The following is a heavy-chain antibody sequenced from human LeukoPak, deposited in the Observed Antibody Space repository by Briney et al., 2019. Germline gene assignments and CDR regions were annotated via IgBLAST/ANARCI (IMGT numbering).Heavy chain of an antibody. V-gene: IGHV1-18*01. J-gene: IGHJ6*03. D-gene: IGHD6-13*01. CDR1: GYTLVSYG. CDR3: AGQAAGGRGTYYYYYMDV. Sequence: ASVKVSCKASGYTLVSYGITWVRQAPGQGLEWMGWISVNKGNTNYAQKFQGRVTMTTDTSTSTAYMELRSLRSDDTAVYYCAGQAAGGRGTYYYYYMDVWGKGTTVTVSS. CDR2: ISVNKGNT.